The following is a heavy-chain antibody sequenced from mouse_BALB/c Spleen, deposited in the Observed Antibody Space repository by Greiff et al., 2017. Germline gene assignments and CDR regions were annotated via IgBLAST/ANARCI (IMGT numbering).Heavy chain of an antibody. CDR3: TREGYGNYGSYAMDY. CDR2: NDPSDSYT. D-gene: IGHD2-10*02. Sequence: VQLQQPGAELVKPGASVKMSCKASGYTFTSYWMHWVKQRPGQGLEWIGVNDPSDSYTSYNQKFKGKATLTVDTSSSTAYMQLSSLTSEDSAVYYCTREGYGNYGSYAMDYWGQGTSVTVSS. CDR1: GYTFTSYW. V-gene: IGHV1S127*01. J-gene: IGHJ4*01.